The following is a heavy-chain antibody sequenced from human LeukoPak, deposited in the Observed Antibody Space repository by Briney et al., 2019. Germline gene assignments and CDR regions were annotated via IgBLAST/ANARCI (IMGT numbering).Heavy chain of an antibody. D-gene: IGHD3-16*01. CDR2: INAGNGNT. V-gene: IGHV1-3*01. CDR3: AGGSVSRSYY. CDR1: GYTLNSYA. J-gene: IGHJ4*02. Sequence: DSVKVSCEASGYTLNSYAIHWVRQPPGKRVEWMGWINAGNGNTKYSQKCQGRVTITMDTYASTAYMELSSLRSEDTAVYYCAGGSVSRSYYWGQGTLVTVSS.